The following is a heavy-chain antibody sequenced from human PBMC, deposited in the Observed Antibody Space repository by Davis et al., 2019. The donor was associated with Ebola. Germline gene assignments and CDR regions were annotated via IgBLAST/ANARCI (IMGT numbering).Heavy chain of an antibody. Sequence: MPSETLSLTCTVSGGSVSSGSYYWSWIRQPPEKGLEWVGYIYYSGSTNCNPSLKSRVTISVDTSKNQFSLKLSSVTAADTAVYYCARMSIAAPSDYYYYYGMDVWGQGTTVTVSS. V-gene: IGHV4-61*01. CDR1: GGSVSSGSYY. CDR2: IYYSGST. CDR3: ARMSIAAPSDYYYYYGMDV. D-gene: IGHD6-6*01. J-gene: IGHJ6*02.